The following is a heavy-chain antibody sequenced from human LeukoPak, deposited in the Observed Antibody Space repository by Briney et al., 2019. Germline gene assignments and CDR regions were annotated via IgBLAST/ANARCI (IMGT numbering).Heavy chain of an antibody. CDR1: GGSFSGYY. J-gene: IGHJ4*02. Sequence: SETLSLTCAVYGGSFSGYYWSWIRQPPGNGLEWIGEINHSGSTNYNPSLKSRVTISVDTSKNQFSLKLSSVTAADTAVYYCARGLSVIAAPYDYWGQGTLVTVSS. CDR3: ARGLSVIAAPYDY. D-gene: IGHD6-6*01. V-gene: IGHV4-34*01. CDR2: INHSGST.